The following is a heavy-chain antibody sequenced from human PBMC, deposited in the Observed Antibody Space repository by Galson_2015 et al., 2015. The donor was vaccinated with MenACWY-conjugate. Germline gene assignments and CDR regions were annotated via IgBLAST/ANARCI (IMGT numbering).Heavy chain of an antibody. CDR1: GFTFNNYW. CDR3: ARDNNRSFDS. D-gene: IGHD1-14*01. J-gene: IGHJ4*02. V-gene: IGHV3-74*01. Sequence: SLRLSCAASGFTFNNYWMHWVRHPPGKGLEWISYIKADGSFSNYADSVKGRFTISTDNAKNMVYLQLDGLGDEDTAVYFCARDNNRSFDSWGRGTLVTVSS. CDR2: IKADGSFS.